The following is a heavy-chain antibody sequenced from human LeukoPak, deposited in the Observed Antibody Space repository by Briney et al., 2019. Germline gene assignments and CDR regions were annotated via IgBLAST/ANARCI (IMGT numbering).Heavy chain of an antibody. V-gene: IGHV3-48*04. CDR1: GFTFSNAW. CDR2: ISSSGSTI. J-gene: IGHJ4*02. D-gene: IGHD3-22*01. CDR3: ASVSGYSSQLRDY. Sequence: PGGSLRLSCAASGFTFSNAWMNWVRQAPGKGLEWVSYISSSGSTIYYADSVKGRFTISRDNAKNSLYLQMNSLRAEDTAVYYCASVSGYSSQLRDYWGQGTLVTVSS.